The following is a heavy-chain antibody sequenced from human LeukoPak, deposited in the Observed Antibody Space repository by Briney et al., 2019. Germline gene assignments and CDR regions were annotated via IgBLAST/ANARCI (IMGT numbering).Heavy chain of an antibody. D-gene: IGHD4-23*01. V-gene: IGHV3-11*04. CDR2: ISSSGSTI. J-gene: IGHJ4*02. CDR1: GFTFSDHY. CDR3: ARDYGGSSPFDY. Sequence: GESLRLSCAASGFTFSDHYMDWVRQAPGKGLEWVSYISSSGSTIYYADSVKGRFTISRDNAKNSLYLQMNSLRAEDTAVYYCARDYGGSSPFDYWGQGTLVTVSS.